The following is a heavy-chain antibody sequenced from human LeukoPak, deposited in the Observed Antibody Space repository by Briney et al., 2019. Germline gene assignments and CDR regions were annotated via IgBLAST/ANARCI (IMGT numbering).Heavy chain of an antibody. D-gene: IGHD5-18*01. CDR1: GFTFSSYA. V-gene: IGHV3-30*04. CDR3: AILSDTAMVTFDH. J-gene: IGHJ4*02. CDR2: ISYDGSNK. Sequence: GGSLRLSCAASGFTFSSYAMHWVRQAPGKGLEWVAVISYDGSNKYYADSVKGRFTISRDISKNTLYLQMNSLRAEDTAVYYCAILSDTAMVTFDHWGQGTLVTVSS.